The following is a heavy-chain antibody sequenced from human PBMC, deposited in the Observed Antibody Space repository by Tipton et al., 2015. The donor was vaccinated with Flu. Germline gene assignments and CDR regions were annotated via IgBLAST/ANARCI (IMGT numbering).Heavy chain of an antibody. D-gene: IGHD3-22*01. CDR1: GFTFSSYG. V-gene: IGHV3-30*18. CDR3: AKDRAITMMTATTDLAGGLDY. CDR2: ISDDGSKK. Sequence: RSLRLSCAASGFTFSSYGMHWVRQAPGRGLEWVAVISDDGSKKNYADSVKGRFTISRDNSKNTLFLQMNRLRVEDTAVYYCAKDRAITMMTATTDLAGGLDYWGQGTLVTVSS. J-gene: IGHJ4*02.